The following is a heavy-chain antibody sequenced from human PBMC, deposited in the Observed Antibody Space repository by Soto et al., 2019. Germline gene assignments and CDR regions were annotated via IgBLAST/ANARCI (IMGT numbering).Heavy chain of an antibody. CDR2: IYYSGGT. V-gene: IGHV4-59*01. CDR1: GGSISSYY. J-gene: IGHJ4*02. Sequence: SETLSLTCTVSGGSISSYYWSWIRQPPGKGLEWIGYIYYSGGTNYNPSLKSRVTISVDTSKNQFSLSVTSVTAADAAMYYCARADSVVMTAAFDYWGRGALVTVSS. CDR3: ARADSVVMTAAFDY. D-gene: IGHD2-21*02.